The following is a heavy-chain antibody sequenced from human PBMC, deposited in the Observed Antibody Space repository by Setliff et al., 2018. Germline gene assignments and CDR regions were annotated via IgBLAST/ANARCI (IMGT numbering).Heavy chain of an antibody. CDR3: ARHGRFYDFTDYFPNWFDT. V-gene: IGHV4-39*01. Sequence: PSETLSLTCTVSGGSVRTSSYYWGWIRQSPGKGLEWIGSIYFTGNTYYSPSLKSRVTISADTSKNQFSLKLTSLTATDTAIYYCARHGRFYDFTDYFPNWFDTWGQGTLVTVSS. J-gene: IGHJ5*02. D-gene: IGHD3-22*01. CDR2: IYFTGNT. CDR1: GGSVRTSSYY.